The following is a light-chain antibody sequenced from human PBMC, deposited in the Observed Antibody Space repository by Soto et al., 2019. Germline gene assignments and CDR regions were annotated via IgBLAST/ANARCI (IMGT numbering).Light chain of an antibody. CDR1: QSVSSN. CDR3: QQYNNWPET. Sequence: EIVMPQSPATLSVSPGERATLSCRASQSVSSNLAWYQQKPGQAPRLLIYGASTRATDVPARFSGSGSGTEFTLTISSLQSEDFAVYYCQQYNNWPETFGQGTKVEIK. CDR2: GAS. J-gene: IGKJ1*01. V-gene: IGKV3-15*01.